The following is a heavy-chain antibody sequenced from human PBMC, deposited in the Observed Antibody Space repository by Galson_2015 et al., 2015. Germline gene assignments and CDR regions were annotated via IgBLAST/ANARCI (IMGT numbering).Heavy chain of an antibody. Sequence: SLRLSCAASGFTFSTYAMHWVRQAPGKGLEWVAVISYDGSSKYYADSVKGRFTISRDNSMNTLHLQMNSLRGEDTAVYYCAKATIFGVVAGIDYWGQGTLVTVSP. J-gene: IGHJ4*02. CDR3: AKATIFGVVAGIDY. CDR1: GFTFSTYA. V-gene: IGHV3-30*18. D-gene: IGHD3-3*01. CDR2: ISYDGSSK.